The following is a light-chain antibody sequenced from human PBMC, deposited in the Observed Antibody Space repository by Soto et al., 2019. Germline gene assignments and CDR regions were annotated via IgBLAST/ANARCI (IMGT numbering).Light chain of an antibody. Sequence: ELVMTQSPATLSVSPGERATLSCRASQSVSSNLAWYQQKPGQAPRLLIYGASTRATGIPARFSGSGSGTEFTLTISSLQSEDFALYYCQQYNDWHLYTFGQGTKLEIK. CDR3: QQYNDWHLYT. CDR1: QSVSSN. CDR2: GAS. J-gene: IGKJ2*01. V-gene: IGKV3-15*01.